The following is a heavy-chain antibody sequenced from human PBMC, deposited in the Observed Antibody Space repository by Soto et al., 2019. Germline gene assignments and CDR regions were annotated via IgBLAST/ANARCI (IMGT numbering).Heavy chain of an antibody. J-gene: IGHJ4*02. V-gene: IGHV3-23*01. CDR2: ISGSGGST. CDR1: GFIFSSYA. Sequence: GGSLRLSCAVSGFIFSSYAMSWVRQAPGKGLEWVSVISGSGGSTYSADSVKGRFTISRDNSKNTLYLQMNSLRAEDTAVYYCAKLLGSGWYPYYFDYWGQGTLVTVS. D-gene: IGHD6-19*01. CDR3: AKLLGSGWYPYYFDY.